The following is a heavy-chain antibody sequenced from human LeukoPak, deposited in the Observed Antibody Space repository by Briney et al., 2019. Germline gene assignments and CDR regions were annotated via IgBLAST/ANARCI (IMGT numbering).Heavy chain of an antibody. J-gene: IGHJ3*02. CDR2: MNPNSGNT. D-gene: IGHD2-8*01. Sequence: ASVKVSCKASGYTFTSYDINWVRQATGQGLEWMGWMNPNSGNTGYAQKFQGRVTMTRNTSISTAYMELSSLRSEDTAVYYCAREWRDIVLGGRAFDIWGQGTMVTVSS. V-gene: IGHV1-8*02. CDR1: GYTFTSYD. CDR3: AREWRDIVLGGRAFDI.